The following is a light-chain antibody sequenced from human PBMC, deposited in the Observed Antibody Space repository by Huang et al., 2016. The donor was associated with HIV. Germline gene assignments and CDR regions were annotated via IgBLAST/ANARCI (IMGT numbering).Light chain of an antibody. CDR3: QQYKNWWT. J-gene: IGKJ1*01. CDR1: QSVSNN. Sequence: EIVMTQPPATLSVSPGERATLSCRASQSVSNNLAWYQQRPGQAPRLLLYGASTRATGIPARFSGSGSGTGFTLTISSLQSEDFAVYYCQQYKNWWTFGQGTKVEIK. CDR2: GAS. V-gene: IGKV3-15*01.